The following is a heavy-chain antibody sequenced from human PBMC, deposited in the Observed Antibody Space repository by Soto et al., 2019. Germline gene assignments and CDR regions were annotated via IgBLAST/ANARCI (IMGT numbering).Heavy chain of an antibody. Sequence: QVQLVESGGGVVQPGRSLRLSCAASGFTFSSYGMHWVRQAPGKGLEWVAVMSYDGSNKYYADSVKGRFTISRDNSNNTLYLQMNSLRAEDTAVYYCAKAASGYDSGSGDYWGQGTLVTVSS. D-gene: IGHD5-12*01. J-gene: IGHJ4*02. CDR3: AKAASGYDSGSGDY. V-gene: IGHV3-30*18. CDR2: MSYDGSNK. CDR1: GFTFSSYG.